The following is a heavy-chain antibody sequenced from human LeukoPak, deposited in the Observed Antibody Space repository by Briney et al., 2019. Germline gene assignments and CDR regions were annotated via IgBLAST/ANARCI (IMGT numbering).Heavy chain of an antibody. J-gene: IGHJ4*02. CDR1: GGYISISSDY. CDR2: IYYSGTT. V-gene: IGHV4-39*01. Sequence: SETLSLTCTVSGGYISISSDYWGWIRQPPGKGLEWIGDIYYSGTTNYNPSLKSRVTMSVDTSKNQFSLKLNSATAADTAVYYCARRLSTRSYYLDDWGQGTLVTVSS. CDR3: ARRLSTRSYYLDD. D-gene: IGHD2/OR15-2a*01.